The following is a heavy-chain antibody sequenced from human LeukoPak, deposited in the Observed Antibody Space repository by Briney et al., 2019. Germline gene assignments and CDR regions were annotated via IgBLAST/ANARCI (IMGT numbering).Heavy chain of an antibody. V-gene: IGHV3-66*01. Sequence: TGGSLRLSCAVSGFNVSSNYLNWLRQAPAKGPEWVSVIYSGGSTYYADSVKGRFTISRDNSKNTLYLQMNSLRAEDTAVYHCARVDSRTAQFDYWGQGTLVTVSS. CDR1: GFNVSSNY. J-gene: IGHJ4*02. CDR3: ARVDSRTAQFDY. D-gene: IGHD6-13*01. CDR2: IYSGGST.